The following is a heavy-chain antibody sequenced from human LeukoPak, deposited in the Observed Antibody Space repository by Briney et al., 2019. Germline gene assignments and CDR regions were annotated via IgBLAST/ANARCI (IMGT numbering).Heavy chain of an antibody. J-gene: IGHJ1*01. CDR3: VKDTSGASQYFQY. Sequence: PGGSLRLSCAAFGFTFDNYAMHWFRQAPGKGLEWVSSISWNSANIAYADSVKGRLTISRDNAKNSLYLQMNSLRPEDMALYYCVKDTSGASQYFQYWGHGTVVTVSS. V-gene: IGHV3-9*03. D-gene: IGHD2-15*01. CDR2: ISWNSANI. CDR1: GFTFDNYA.